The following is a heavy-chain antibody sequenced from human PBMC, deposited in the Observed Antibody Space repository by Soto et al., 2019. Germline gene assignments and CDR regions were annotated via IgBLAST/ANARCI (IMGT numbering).Heavy chain of an antibody. D-gene: IGHD6-6*01. CDR1: GFTVSSNY. J-gene: IGHJ6*02. Sequence: GGSLRLSCAASGFTVSSNYMSWVRQAPGKGLEWVSVIYSGGSTYYADSVKGRFTISRDNSKNTLYLQMNSLRAEDTAVYYCARAYARPFSVDYYYGMDVWGQGTTVTVSS. CDR2: IYSGGST. CDR3: ARAYARPFSVDYYYGMDV. V-gene: IGHV3-53*01.